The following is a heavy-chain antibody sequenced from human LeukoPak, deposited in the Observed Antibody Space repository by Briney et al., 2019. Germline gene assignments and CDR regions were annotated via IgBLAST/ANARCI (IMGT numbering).Heavy chain of an antibody. V-gene: IGHV3-30*02. Sequence: GGSLRLSCAASGFTFSSHGMHWVRQAPGKGLEWVAFIRYDGSNKYYADSVKGRFTISRDNSKNTLYLQMNSLRAEDTAVYYCAKDPDHGYYFDYWGQGTLVTVSS. J-gene: IGHJ4*02. CDR2: IRYDGSNK. CDR1: GFTFSSHG. CDR3: AKDPDHGYYFDY. D-gene: IGHD2-2*03.